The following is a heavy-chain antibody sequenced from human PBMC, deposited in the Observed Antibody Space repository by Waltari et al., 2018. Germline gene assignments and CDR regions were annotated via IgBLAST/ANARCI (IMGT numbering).Heavy chain of an antibody. D-gene: IGHD6-6*01. J-gene: IGHJ6*03. Sequence: EVQLVESGGGVVQPGGSVRLSCAASGFTFSSHSMNWVRQAPGKGPGGGSDISSSSSTIYYADSVKGRFTISRDNAKNSLYLQMNSLRAEDTAVYYCARESIAAINSDYYYYMDVWGKGTTVTVSS. CDR2: ISSSSSTI. CDR3: ARESIAAINSDYYYYMDV. CDR1: GFTFSSHS. V-gene: IGHV3-48*04.